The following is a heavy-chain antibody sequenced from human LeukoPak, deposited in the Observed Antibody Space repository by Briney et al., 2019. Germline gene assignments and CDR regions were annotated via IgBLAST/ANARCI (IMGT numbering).Heavy chain of an antibody. Sequence: PGRSLRLSCTASGFTFGDHAMRWVRQAPGKGVEWVGFIRSKAYGCTTEYAAAVKGRFTIARDDYKSIAYLQMNSLKTEDTAVYYCNRGPIQLWLYYGMDVWGQGTTVIVSS. CDR1: GFTFGDHA. V-gene: IGHV3-49*04. D-gene: IGHD5-18*01. CDR3: NRGPIQLWLYYGMDV. CDR2: IRSKAYGCTT. J-gene: IGHJ6*02.